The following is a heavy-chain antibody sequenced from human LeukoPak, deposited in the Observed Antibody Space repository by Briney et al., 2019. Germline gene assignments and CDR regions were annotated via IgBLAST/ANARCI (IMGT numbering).Heavy chain of an antibody. CDR2: ISGSGGST. D-gene: IGHD5-18*01. J-gene: IGHJ4*02. CDR1: GYTFTGYY. CDR3: AKVVDTAMVTSLYFDY. Sequence: GASVKVSCKASGYTFTGYYMHWVRQAPGKGLEWVSAISGSGGSTYYADSVKGRFTISRDNSKNTLYLQMNSLRAEDTAVYYCAKVVDTAMVTSLYFDYWGQGTLVTVSS. V-gene: IGHV3-23*01.